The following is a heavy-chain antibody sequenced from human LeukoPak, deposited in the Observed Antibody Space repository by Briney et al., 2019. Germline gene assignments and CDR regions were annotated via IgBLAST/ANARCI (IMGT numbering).Heavy chain of an antibody. J-gene: IGHJ3*02. CDR2: ITARNGNT. V-gene: IGHV1-18*01. Sequence: SVKVSCKASVYSFSSYGIGWVRQAPRQGLEWMGWITARNGNTNYAQKVQGRVTMTTDTSTSTAYMELRSLRSDDTAVYFCARDLARGYSYGYNAFDIWGQGTMVTVSS. D-gene: IGHD5-18*01. CDR3: ARDLARGYSYGYNAFDI. CDR1: VYSFSSYG.